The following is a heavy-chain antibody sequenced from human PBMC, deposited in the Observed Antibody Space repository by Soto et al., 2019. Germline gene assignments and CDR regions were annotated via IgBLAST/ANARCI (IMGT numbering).Heavy chain of an antibody. CDR3: ARAISYFYYGMDV. J-gene: IGHJ6*02. CDR1: GFTFNTYS. Sequence: RLSCAASGFTFNTYSMNWVRQAPGKGLEWVSCISGSGTYIDYPDSVKGRFIVSRDNAKNSLYLEMNSLRAEDTAVYYCARAISYFYYGMDVWGQGTTVTVS. CDR2: ISGSGTYI. V-gene: IGHV3-21*01.